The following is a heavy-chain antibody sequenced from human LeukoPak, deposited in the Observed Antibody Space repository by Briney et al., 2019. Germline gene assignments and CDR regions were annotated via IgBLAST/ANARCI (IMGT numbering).Heavy chain of an antibody. Sequence: SETLSLTCAVYGGSFSGYYWSWIRQSPEKGLEWIGEIQHSGGTYYNPSLKSRVTMSVDTSKNQFSLKVNSVTAADTAVYYCARDSDSSGYHHDYWGQGTLVTVSS. CDR1: GGSFSGYY. J-gene: IGHJ4*02. D-gene: IGHD3-22*01. CDR2: IQHSGGT. V-gene: IGHV4-34*01. CDR3: ARDSDSSGYHHDY.